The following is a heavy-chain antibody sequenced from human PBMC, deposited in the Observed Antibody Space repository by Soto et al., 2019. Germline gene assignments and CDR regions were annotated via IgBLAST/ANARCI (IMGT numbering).Heavy chain of an antibody. V-gene: IGHV1-2*02. J-gene: IGHJ4*02. CDR1: GYTFTGYY. Sequence: ASVKVSCKASGYTFTGYYMHWVRQAPGQGLEWMGWINPNSGGTNYAQKFQGRVTMTRDTSISTAYMELSRLRSDDTAVYYCARLDDSSGYYFDYWGQGTLVTSPQ. CDR3: ARLDDSSGYYFDY. CDR2: INPNSGGT. D-gene: IGHD3-22*01.